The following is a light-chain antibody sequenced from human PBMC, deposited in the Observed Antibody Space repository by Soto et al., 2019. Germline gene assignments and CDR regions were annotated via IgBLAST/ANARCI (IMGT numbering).Light chain of an antibody. J-gene: IGKJ5*01. Sequence: EIVLTQSPGTLSLSPGERATLSCRASQSVTSNYLAWYQQKPGQPPRLLISGASSRATGIPDRFSGSGSGTDFTLTISRLEPEDFALYYCQQYGGSPITFGQGTRLEIK. V-gene: IGKV3-20*01. CDR1: QSVTSNY. CDR2: GAS. CDR3: QQYGGSPIT.